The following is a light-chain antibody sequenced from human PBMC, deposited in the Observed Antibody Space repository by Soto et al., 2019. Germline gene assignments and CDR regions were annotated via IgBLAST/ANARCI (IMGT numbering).Light chain of an antibody. J-gene: IGKJ1*01. V-gene: IGKV1-5*01. CDR1: QTVNTW. CDR3: QQYDSYSSGP. CDR2: DAS. Sequence: DIQMTQSPSTLSASVGDRVTMTCRASQTVNTWLAWYQQKPGKAPKVLIFDASRLNTGVPSRFSGSGSGIEFTLTISNLHPDDFATYYCQQYDSYSSGPFGQGTKVDIK.